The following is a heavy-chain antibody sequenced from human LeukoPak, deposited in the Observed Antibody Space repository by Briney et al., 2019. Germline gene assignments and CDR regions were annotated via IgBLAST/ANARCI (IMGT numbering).Heavy chain of an antibody. J-gene: IGHJ4*02. Sequence: GASVKVPCKASGGTFSSYAISWVRQAPGQGLEWMGGIIPIFGTANYAQKFQGRVTITADESTSTAYMELSSLRSEDTAVYYCARDRYCSGGSCYIYFDYWGQGTLVTVSS. CDR3: ARDRYCSGGSCYIYFDY. CDR2: IIPIFGTA. V-gene: IGHV1-69*13. D-gene: IGHD2-15*01. CDR1: GGTFSSYA.